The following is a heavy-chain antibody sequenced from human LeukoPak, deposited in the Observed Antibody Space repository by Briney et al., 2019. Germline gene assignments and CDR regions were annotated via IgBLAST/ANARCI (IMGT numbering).Heavy chain of an antibody. CDR2: IIPIFGTA. CDR3: ARDRSLWFGELFLFDY. V-gene: IGHV1-69*13. Sequence: SVKVSCKASGGIFSSYVISWVRQAPGQGLEWMGRIIPIFGTANYAQKFQGRVTITADESTSTAYMELSSLRSEDTAVYYCARDRSLWFGELFLFDYWGQGTLVTVSS. CDR1: GGIFSSYV. J-gene: IGHJ4*02. D-gene: IGHD3-10*01.